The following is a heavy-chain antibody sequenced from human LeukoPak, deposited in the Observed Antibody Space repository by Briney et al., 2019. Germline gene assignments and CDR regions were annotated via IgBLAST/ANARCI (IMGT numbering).Heavy chain of an antibody. D-gene: IGHD6-19*01. J-gene: IGHJ4*02. V-gene: IGHV1-18*01. CDR1: GYTFTSSG. Sequence: ASVKVCCKASGYTFTSSGISWVRQAPGQGLEWMGWISAYNGNTNYAQNLQGRVTMTTDTSTSTAYMELRSLRSGDTAVYYCARSREQWLSFDYWGQGTLVTVSS. CDR3: ARSREQWLSFDY. CDR2: ISAYNGNT.